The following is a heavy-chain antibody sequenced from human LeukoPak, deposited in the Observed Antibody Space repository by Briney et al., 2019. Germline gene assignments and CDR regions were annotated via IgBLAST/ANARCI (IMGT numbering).Heavy chain of an antibody. Sequence: GGSLRLSCEASGFNFNDAWMSWVRQAPGKGLEWVGRIKSNTDGGTTNYTAPVKGRFTLSRDDSKNTLYLQMNSLRAEDTAVYYCTKGTIWLPFDYWGQGTLVTASS. CDR1: GFNFNDAW. CDR3: TKGTIWLPFDY. J-gene: IGHJ4*02. CDR2: IKSNTDGGTT. V-gene: IGHV3-15*01. D-gene: IGHD5-18*01.